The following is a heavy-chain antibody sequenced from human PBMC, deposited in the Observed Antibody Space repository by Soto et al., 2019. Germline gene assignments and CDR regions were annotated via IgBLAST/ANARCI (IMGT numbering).Heavy chain of an antibody. CDR1: GGSISSYY. Sequence: PSETLSLTCTVSGGSISSYYWSWIRQPPGKGLEWIGYIYYSGSTNYNPSLKSRVTISVDTSKNQFSLKLSSVTAADTAVYYCARGRMATTDEGAFDIWGQGTMVTVSS. D-gene: IGHD5-12*01. CDR3: ARGRMATTDEGAFDI. J-gene: IGHJ3*02. V-gene: IGHV4-59*01. CDR2: IYYSGST.